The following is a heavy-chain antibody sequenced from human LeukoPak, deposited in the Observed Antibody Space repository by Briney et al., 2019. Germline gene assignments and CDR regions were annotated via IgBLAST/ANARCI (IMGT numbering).Heavy chain of an antibody. J-gene: IGHJ3*02. V-gene: IGHV4-34*01. Sequence: SETLSLTCAVYGGSFSGYYWSWIRQPPGKGLEWIGEINHSGSTNYNPSLKSRVTISVDTSNQFSLMLTSVTAADTAVYYCARQSISARRAFDIWGQGTMVTVSS. CDR2: INHSGST. CDR1: GGSFSGYY. CDR3: ARQSISARRAFDI. D-gene: IGHD6-6*01.